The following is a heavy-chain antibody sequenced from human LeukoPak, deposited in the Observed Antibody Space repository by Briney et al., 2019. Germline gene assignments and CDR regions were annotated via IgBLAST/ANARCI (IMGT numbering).Heavy chain of an antibody. CDR2: IIPIFGTA. V-gene: IGHV1-69*13. J-gene: IGHJ6*03. Sequence: SVKVSCKASGGTFSSYAISWVRQAPGQGLEWMGGIIPIFGTANYAQKFQGRVTITADESTSTAYMELSSLRSEDTAVYYCARSSVDYGDYGDYMDVWGKGTTVTISS. CDR1: GGTFSSYA. CDR3: ARSSVDYGDYGDYMDV. D-gene: IGHD4-17*01.